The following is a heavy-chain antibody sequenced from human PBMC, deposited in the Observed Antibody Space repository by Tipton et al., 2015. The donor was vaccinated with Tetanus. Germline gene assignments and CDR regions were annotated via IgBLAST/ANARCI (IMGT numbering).Heavy chain of an antibody. CDR2: IYYSGST. CDR3: ARALVGIGRSSRIDY. V-gene: IGHV4-39*07. J-gene: IGHJ4*02. CDR1: GGSISSSSYY. Sequence: TLSLTCTVSGGSISSSSYYWGWIRQPPGKGLEWIGSIYYSGSTNHNPSLKSRVTISVDTSKNQFSLKLSSVTAADTAVYYCARALVGIGRSSRIDYWGQGTLVTVSS. D-gene: IGHD6-6*01.